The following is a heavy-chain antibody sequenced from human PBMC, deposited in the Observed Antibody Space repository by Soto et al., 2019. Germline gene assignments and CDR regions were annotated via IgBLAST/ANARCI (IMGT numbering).Heavy chain of an antibody. Sequence: TSETLSLTCTVSGGSISSYYWSWIRQPPGKGLEWIGYIYYSGSTNYNPSLKSRVTISVDTSKNQFSLRLSSVTAADTAVYYCVRDVHPLGWFDPWGQGTLVTVSS. CDR3: VRDVHPLGWFDP. J-gene: IGHJ5*02. CDR2: IYYSGST. V-gene: IGHV4-59*01. CDR1: GGSISSYY. D-gene: IGHD3-10*01.